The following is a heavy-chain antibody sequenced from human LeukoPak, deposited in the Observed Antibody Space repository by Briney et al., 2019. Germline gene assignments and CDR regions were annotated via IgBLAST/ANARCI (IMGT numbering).Heavy chain of an antibody. CDR3: ASQNYYYYGMDV. Sequence: SETLSLTCTVSGGSISSSSYYWGWIRQPPGKGLEWIGSIYYSGSTYYNPSLKGRVTISVDTSKNQFSLKLSSVTAADTAVYYCASQNYYYYGMDVWGQGTTVTVSS. CDR2: IYYSGST. CDR1: GGSISSSSYY. V-gene: IGHV4-39*01. J-gene: IGHJ6*02.